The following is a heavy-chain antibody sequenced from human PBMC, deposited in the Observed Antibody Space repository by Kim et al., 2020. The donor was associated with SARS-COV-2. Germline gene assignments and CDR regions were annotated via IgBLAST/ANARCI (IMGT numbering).Heavy chain of an antibody. J-gene: IGHJ5*02. Sequence: NPALKRRVPIPVDTSRNQFSLKLSSVTAAETAVYYCARQGYYYDGNWFDPWGQGTLVTVSA. CDR3: ARQGYYYDGNWFDP. V-gene: IGHV4-39*01. D-gene: IGHD3-22*01.